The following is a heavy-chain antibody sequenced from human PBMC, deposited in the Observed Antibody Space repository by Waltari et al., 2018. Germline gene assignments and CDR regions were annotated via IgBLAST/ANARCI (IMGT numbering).Heavy chain of an antibody. J-gene: IGHJ4*02. V-gene: IGHV1-8*01. CDR1: VYTFSSYD. D-gene: IGHD3-22*01. Sequence: QVQLVQSGAEGKKPGASVRVSCKTSVYTFSSYDIYWGRQATGQGLEWMGWMNPNSGNTGFAQKFQGRVTMTRDTSISTAYMELSSLKSEDTAIYYCARPLLLHGDGMGYWGQGTLVTVSS. CDR2: MNPNSGNT. CDR3: ARPLLLHGDGMGY.